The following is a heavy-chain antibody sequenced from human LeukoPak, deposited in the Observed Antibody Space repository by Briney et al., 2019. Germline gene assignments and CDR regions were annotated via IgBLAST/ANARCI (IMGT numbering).Heavy chain of an antibody. CDR1: GFTFSSYG. CDR3: AKQGWLVRDYFDY. CDR2: ISYDGSNK. D-gene: IGHD6-19*01. V-gene: IGHV3-30*18. Sequence: GGSLRLSCAASGFTFSSYGMHWVRQAPGKGLEWVAVISYDGSNKYYADSVKGRFTISRDNSKNTLYLQMNSLRAEDTAVYYCAKQGWLVRDYFDYWGQGTLVTVSS. J-gene: IGHJ4*02.